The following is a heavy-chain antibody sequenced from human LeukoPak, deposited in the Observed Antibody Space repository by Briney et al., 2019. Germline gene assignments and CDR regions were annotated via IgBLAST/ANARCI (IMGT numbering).Heavy chain of an antibody. CDR3: ARARGGRDGYNRGYFDL. Sequence: SETLSLTCTVSGGTISSGDYYWSWIRQPPGKGLEWIGYIYYSVSTYYNPSLKSRVTISVDTSKNQFSLKLSSVTAAVTAGYSWARARGGRDGYNRGYFDLWGRGTLVTVSS. CDR2: IYYSVST. J-gene: IGHJ2*01. D-gene: IGHD5-24*01. CDR1: GGTISSGDYY. V-gene: IGHV4-30-4*08.